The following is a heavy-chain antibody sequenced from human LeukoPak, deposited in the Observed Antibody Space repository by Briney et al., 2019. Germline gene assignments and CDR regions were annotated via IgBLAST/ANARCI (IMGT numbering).Heavy chain of an antibody. V-gene: IGHV4-59*01. Sequence: SETLSPTCTVSGGSISPYYWYWIRQPPGKGLEWIGDIYHSGATNHNPSLKSRVTISVDRSKNQFSLKLSSVTAADTAVYYCARSEYQLPLDYWGQGTLVTVSS. D-gene: IGHD2-2*01. CDR1: GGSISPYY. CDR3: ARSEYQLPLDY. J-gene: IGHJ4*02. CDR2: IYHSGAT.